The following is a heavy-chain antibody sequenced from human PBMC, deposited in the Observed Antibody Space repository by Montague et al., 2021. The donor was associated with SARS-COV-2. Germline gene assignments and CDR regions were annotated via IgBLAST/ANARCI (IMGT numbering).Heavy chain of an antibody. CDR2: VYHSGYT. J-gene: IGHJ4*02. CDR1: GFSISSGFY. Sequence: SETLSLTCSVSGFSISSGFYWAWNRQSPGKGPEWIGTVYHSGYTHYNPSLKGRVTVSIDTSKNQFSLTVTSVTAADTAVYFCARRGYTGSDYFDYWGRGTLVTVSS. CDR3: ARRGYTGSDYFDY. D-gene: IGHD5-12*01. V-gene: IGHV4-38-2*01.